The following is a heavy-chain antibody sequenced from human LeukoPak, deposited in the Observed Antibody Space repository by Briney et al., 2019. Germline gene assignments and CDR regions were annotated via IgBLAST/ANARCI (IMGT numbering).Heavy chain of an antibody. CDR2: ISSDSNYI. J-gene: IGHJ4*02. Sequence: GGSLRLSCAASGFTFSSYSMNWVRQAPGKGLEWVSSISSDSNYIYYADSVKGRFTISRDNAKNSLYLQMNSLRGEDTAVYYCARDFMGVSTAWGQGTLVTVSS. CDR1: GFTFSSYS. V-gene: IGHV3-21*01. CDR3: ARDFMGVSTA. D-gene: IGHD3-16*01.